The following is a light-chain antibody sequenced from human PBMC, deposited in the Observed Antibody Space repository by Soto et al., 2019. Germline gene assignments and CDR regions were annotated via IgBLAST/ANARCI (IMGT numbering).Light chain of an antibody. CDR2: ETS. J-gene: IGKJ1*01. CDR1: QSITKW. V-gene: IGKV1-12*01. Sequence: DIQMTQSPSSVSASVGDRVTITCRASQSITKWLAWYQQKPGGAPRLLVYETSTVQSGVSSRFSGSGSGTEFTLTISGMQPEDFATYYCQQAHDFPWTFGQGTKVDIK. CDR3: QQAHDFPWT.